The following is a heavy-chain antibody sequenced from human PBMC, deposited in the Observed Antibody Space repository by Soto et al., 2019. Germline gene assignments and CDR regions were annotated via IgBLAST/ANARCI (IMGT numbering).Heavy chain of an antibody. V-gene: IGHV4-59*01. CDR1: GGSISSYY. CDR2: IYYSGST. J-gene: IGHJ5*02. Sequence: SETLSLTCTVSGGSISSYYWSWIRQPPGKGLEWIGYIYYSGSTTYNPSLKSRVTISVETSKNQFSLKLSSVTAADTAVYYCAREEPAAISWCDPWGLGTLGSVSA. CDR3: AREEPAAISWCDP. D-gene: IGHD2-2*02.